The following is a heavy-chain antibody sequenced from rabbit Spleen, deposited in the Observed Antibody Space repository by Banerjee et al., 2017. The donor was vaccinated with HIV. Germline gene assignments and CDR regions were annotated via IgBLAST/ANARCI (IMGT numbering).Heavy chain of an antibody. Sequence: QEQLVEFGGDLVKPEGSLKLSCKASGFDFSNYGVSWVRQAPGKGLEWIGYIDPIFSRTYYASWVNGRFTISSHNAQNTLYLQLNRLTAADTATYFCVRDLGYDDYSEKGYFNLWGPGTLVTVS. V-gene: IGHV1S47*01. J-gene: IGHJ4*01. CDR3: VRDLGYDDYSEKGYFNL. CDR2: IDPIFSRT. D-gene: IGHD2-1*01. CDR1: GFDFSNYG.